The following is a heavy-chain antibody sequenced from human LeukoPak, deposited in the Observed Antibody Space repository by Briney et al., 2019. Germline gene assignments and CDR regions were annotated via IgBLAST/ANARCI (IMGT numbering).Heavy chain of an antibody. CDR1: GYTFTSYG. CDR2: ISAYNGNT. D-gene: IGHD6-25*01. V-gene: IGHV1-18*01. Sequence: ASVKVSCKASGYTFTSYGISWVRQAPGQRLEWMGGISAYNGNTNYAQKLQGRVTMTTDTSTSTAYMELRSLRSDDTAVYYCARDRAAPDFDYWGQGTLVTVSS. CDR3: ARDRAAPDFDY. J-gene: IGHJ4*02.